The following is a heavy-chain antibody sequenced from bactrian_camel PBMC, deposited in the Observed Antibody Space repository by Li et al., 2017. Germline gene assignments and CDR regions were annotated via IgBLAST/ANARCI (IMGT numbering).Heavy chain of an antibody. CDR3: AADLGWCGRQPLQRNFRT. V-gene: IGHV3S53*01. J-gene: IGHJ6*01. CDR1: GYTGRTGC. CDR2: IDFDGTSP. D-gene: IGHD3*01. Sequence: HVQLVESGGGSVEAGGSLRLSCVASGYTGRTGCMGWFRQSSGDQREGVARIDFDGTSPTVAESVKGRFTISHVNANNTLYLQMNSLKPEDTGVYYCAADLGWCGRQPLQRNFRTWGQGTQVTVS.